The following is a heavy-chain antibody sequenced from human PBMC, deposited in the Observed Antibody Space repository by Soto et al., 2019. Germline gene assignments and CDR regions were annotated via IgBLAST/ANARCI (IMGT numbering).Heavy chain of an antibody. CDR1: GFTFSSYA. Sequence: GGSLRLSCAASGFTFSSYAMHWVRQAPGKGLEWVAVISYDGSNKYYADSVKGRFTISRDNSKNTLYLQMNILRAEDTAVYYWARAGSPSNDFWSGYFADDYYGMDVWGQGTTVTVSS. V-gene: IGHV3-30-3*01. D-gene: IGHD3-3*01. CDR3: ARAGSPSNDFWSGYFADDYYGMDV. CDR2: ISYDGSNK. J-gene: IGHJ6*02.